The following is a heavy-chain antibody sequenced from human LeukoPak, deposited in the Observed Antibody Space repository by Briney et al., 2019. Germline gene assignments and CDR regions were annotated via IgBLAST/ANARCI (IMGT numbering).Heavy chain of an antibody. V-gene: IGHV3-21*01. CDR3: ARGLFSGWFGESMGAFDI. D-gene: IGHD3-10*01. J-gene: IGHJ3*02. CDR1: GFTFSSYS. CDR2: ISSSSSYI. Sequence: GGSLRLSCAASGFTFSSYSMNWVRQAPGKGLEWVSSISSSSSYIYYADSVKGRFTISRDNAKNSLYLQMNSLRAGDTAVYYCARGLFSGWFGESMGAFDIWGQGTMVTVSS.